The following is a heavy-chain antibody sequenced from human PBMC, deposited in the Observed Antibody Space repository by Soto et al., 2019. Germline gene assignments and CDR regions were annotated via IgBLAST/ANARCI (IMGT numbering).Heavy chain of an antibody. D-gene: IGHD2-21*02. Sequence: TGGSLRLSCVASRFTFSSYGMHWVRQAPGKGLEWVAVIWYDGDNKYYADSVKGRFTISRDNSKNTLYLQMNSLRAEDTAVYYCASAYCGGDCSFIDYYGVDVWGQGTTVTVSS. CDR3: ASAYCGGDCSFIDYYGVDV. V-gene: IGHV3-33*01. CDR2: IWYDGDNK. CDR1: RFTFSSYG. J-gene: IGHJ6*02.